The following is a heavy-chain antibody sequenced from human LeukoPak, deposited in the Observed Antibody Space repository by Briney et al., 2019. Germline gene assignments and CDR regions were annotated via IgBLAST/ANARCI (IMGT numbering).Heavy chain of an antibody. Sequence: PGGSLRLSCAASGFTFSSYSMNWVRQAPGKGLEWVSYISSSSSTIYYADSAKGRFTISRDNAKNSLYLQMNSLRAEDTAVYYCARDGLGGVIVPLSDYWGQGTLVTVSS. CDR2: ISSSSSTI. V-gene: IGHV3-48*01. J-gene: IGHJ4*02. D-gene: IGHD3-16*02. CDR1: GFTFSSYS. CDR3: ARDGLGGVIVPLSDY.